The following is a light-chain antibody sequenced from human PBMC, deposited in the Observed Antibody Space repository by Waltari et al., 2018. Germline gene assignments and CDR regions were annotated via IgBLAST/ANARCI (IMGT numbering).Light chain of an antibody. V-gene: IGKV2-28*01. J-gene: IGKJ4*01. CDR2: LGC. CDR1: QSLLYTNVYNY. Sequence: DIVMTQSPLSLPVTLGEPASISCRSSQSLLYTNVYNYLSWYLQTPRQSPHLLIYLGCNLATGVPDRFSGRGSGTNFTLKISRVEDEDVGIYYCMQALQTPTFGGGTKVEI. CDR3: MQALQTPT.